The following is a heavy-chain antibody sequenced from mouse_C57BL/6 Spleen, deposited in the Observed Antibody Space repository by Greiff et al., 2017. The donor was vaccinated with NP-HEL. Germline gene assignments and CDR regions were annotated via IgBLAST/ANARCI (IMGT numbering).Heavy chain of an antibody. V-gene: IGHV1-39*01. CDR3: ARGQITTVVFDY. CDR2: INPNYGTT. CDR1: GYSFTDYN. D-gene: IGHD1-1*01. Sequence: EVKLVESGPELVKPGASVKISCKASGYSFTDYNMNWVKQSNGKSLEWIGVINPNYGTTSYNQKFKGKATLTVDQSSSTAYMQLNSLTSEDSAVYYCARGQITTVVFDYWGQGTTLTVSS. J-gene: IGHJ2*01.